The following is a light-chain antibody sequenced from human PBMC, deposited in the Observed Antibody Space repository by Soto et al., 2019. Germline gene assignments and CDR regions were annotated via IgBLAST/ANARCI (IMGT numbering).Light chain of an antibody. Sequence: DIVMTQSPDSLAVSLCERSTINCMSSQSLLYSANKKNYVAWYQQKPGQPPKLLIYWASTRESGVPDRFSGSGSGTDFTLTISSLQAEDVAVYYCQQYFTNPLTFGPGTKVDIK. CDR3: QQYFTNPLT. CDR2: WAS. J-gene: IGKJ3*01. CDR1: QSLLYSANKKNY. V-gene: IGKV4-1*01.